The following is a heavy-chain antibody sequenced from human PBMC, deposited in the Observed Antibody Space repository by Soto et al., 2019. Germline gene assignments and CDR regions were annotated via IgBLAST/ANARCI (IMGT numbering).Heavy chain of an antibody. V-gene: IGHV1-8*01. CDR2: MNPNSGNT. CDR3: ARGWLDSSSPDY. D-gene: IGHD6-6*01. Sequence: AASVKVSCKASGYTFTSYDINWVRQATGQGLEWMGWMNPNSGNTGYAQKFQGRVTMTRNTSISTAYMELSSLRSEDTAVYYCARGWLDSSSPDYWGQGTLVTVSS. J-gene: IGHJ4*02. CDR1: GYTFTSYD.